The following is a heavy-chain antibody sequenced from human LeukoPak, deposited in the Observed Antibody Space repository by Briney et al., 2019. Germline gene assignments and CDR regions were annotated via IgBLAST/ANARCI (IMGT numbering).Heavy chain of an antibody. CDR3: ARDRRVGATRTFDY. J-gene: IGHJ4*02. D-gene: IGHD1-26*01. CDR1: GGSISSGGYY. CDR2: TYYSGST. Sequence: SETLSLTCTVSGGSISSGGYYWSWIRQHPGKGLEWIGYTYYSGSTYYNPSLKSRVTISVDTSKNQFSLKLSSVTAADTAVYYCARDRRVGATRTFDYWGQGTLVTVSS. V-gene: IGHV4-31*03.